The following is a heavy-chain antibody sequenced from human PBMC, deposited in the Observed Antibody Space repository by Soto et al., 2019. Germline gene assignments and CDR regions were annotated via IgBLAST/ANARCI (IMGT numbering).Heavy chain of an antibody. Sequence: PSETLSLTCTVSGGSISSYYWSWIRQPPGKGLEWIGYIYYSGSTNYNPSLKSRVTISVDTSKNQFSLKLSSVTAADTAVYYCARRATVTTDLTYYYYYYYMDVWGKATTVTVSS. CDR2: IYYSGST. V-gene: IGHV4-59*08. J-gene: IGHJ6*03. CDR3: ARRATVTTDLTYYYYYYYMDV. D-gene: IGHD4-17*01. CDR1: GGSISSYY.